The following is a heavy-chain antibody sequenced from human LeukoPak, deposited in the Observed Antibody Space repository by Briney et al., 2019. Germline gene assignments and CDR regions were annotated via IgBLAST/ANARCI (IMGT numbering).Heavy chain of an antibody. CDR2: ISSSSSYI. CDR1: GFTFSSYS. V-gene: IGHV3-21*01. CDR3: ARAETTVARGWFDP. J-gene: IGHJ5*02. Sequence: GGSLRLSCAASGFTFSSYSMNWVRQAPGKGLEWVSSISSSSSYIYYADSVKGRFTLSRDNAKNSLYLQMNSLGAEDTAVYYCARAETTVARGWFDPWGQGTLVTVSS. D-gene: IGHD4-23*01.